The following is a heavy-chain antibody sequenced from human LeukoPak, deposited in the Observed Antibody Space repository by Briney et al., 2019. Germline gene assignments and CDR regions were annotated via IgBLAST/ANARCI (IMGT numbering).Heavy chain of an antibody. CDR3: ARQRFFSAAVVDVHYFDY. J-gene: IGHJ4*02. CDR2: ISYSGIT. CDR1: GASISSYY. D-gene: IGHD4-23*01. Sequence: SETLSLTCTVSGASISSYYWSWIRQSPGKGLEWIGFISYSGITKYNPSLKSRVTMSVDTSRNQFSLQLSSVTAADTAVYFCARQRFFSAAVVDVHYFDYWGQGTLVTVS. V-gene: IGHV4-59*08.